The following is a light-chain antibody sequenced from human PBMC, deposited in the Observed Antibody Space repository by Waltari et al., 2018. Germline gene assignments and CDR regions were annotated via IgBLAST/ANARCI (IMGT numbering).Light chain of an antibody. J-gene: IGKJ5*01. CDR3: QRYGTAIT. Sequence: ELVLTQSPGTLSLSPGQPATPSCRSSQTLSTTYLAWFQQKHCQTPRLLLYGATKRATGIPNRFSGSATGTDFTLTITSLEPEDSAVYYCQRYGTAITFGPGTRLEIK. CDR1: QTLSTTY. CDR2: GAT. V-gene: IGKV3-20*01.